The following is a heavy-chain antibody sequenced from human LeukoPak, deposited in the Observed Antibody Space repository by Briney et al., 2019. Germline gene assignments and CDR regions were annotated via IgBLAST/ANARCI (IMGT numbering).Heavy chain of an antibody. CDR1: GGSISSGGYY. CDR2: IQTSGST. D-gene: IGHD2-2*01. CDR3: ARTYCDSTTCYRFDY. Sequence: SQTLSLTCTVSGGSISSGGYYWNWIRQPAGKGLEWIGRIQTSGSTNYNPSLNSRVTISVDTSENQFSLELRSVTAADAAVYYCARTYCDSTTCYRFDYWGQGTLVTVSS. V-gene: IGHV4-61*02. J-gene: IGHJ4*02.